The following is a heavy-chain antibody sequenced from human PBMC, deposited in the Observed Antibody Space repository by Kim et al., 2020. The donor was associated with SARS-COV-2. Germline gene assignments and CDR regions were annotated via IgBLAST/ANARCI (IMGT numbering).Heavy chain of an antibody. J-gene: IGHJ6*02. V-gene: IGHV3-20*01. CDR3: ARDLREYSSDSGGMDV. Sequence: GGSLRLSCAASGFTFDDYGMSWVRQAPGKGLEWVSGINWNGGSTGYADSVKGRFTISRDNAKNSLYLQMNSLRAEDTALYHCARDLREYSSDSGGMDVWGQGTTVTVSS. CDR2: INWNGGST. CDR1: GFTFDDYG. D-gene: IGHD3-22*01.